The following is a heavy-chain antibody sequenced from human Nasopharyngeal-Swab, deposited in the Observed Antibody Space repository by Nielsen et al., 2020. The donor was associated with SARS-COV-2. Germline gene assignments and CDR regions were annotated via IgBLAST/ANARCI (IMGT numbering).Heavy chain of an antibody. Sequence: GESLKISCVVSGFTFSRYTMHWVRQAPGKGLEWVAVISYDGSNKYYADSVKGRFTISRDISKNTLYLQMNSLRAEDTAVFYCASTPLDSSGYYYAFHYWGRGTLVTVSS. V-gene: IGHV3-30-3*01. CDR3: ASTPLDSSGYYYAFHY. J-gene: IGHJ4*02. D-gene: IGHD3-22*01. CDR2: ISYDGSNK. CDR1: GFTFSRYT.